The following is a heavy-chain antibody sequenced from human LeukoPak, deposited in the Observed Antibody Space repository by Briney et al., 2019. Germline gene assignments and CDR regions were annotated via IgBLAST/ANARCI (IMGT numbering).Heavy chain of an antibody. D-gene: IGHD2-2*01. Sequence: GGSLGLSCAASGFTFSSYDMSWVRQAPGKGLEWVSSITLSGGSTFYADSVKGRFTISRDNSKNTLYLQMNSLGAEDTAVYYCAKRGNPAVGHHYLDVWGEGTTVSVSS. V-gene: IGHV3-23*01. J-gene: IGHJ6*03. CDR1: GFTFSSYD. CDR3: AKRGNPAVGHHYLDV. CDR2: ITLSGGST.